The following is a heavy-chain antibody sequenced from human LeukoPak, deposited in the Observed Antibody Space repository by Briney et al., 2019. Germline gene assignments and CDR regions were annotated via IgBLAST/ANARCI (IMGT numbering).Heavy chain of an antibody. J-gene: IGHJ5*02. CDR1: GGSINGHY. CDR3: TGLHFAAAEEFDP. D-gene: IGHD6-13*01. CDR2: IYYNGNT. Sequence: SSETLSLTCTVSGGSINGHYWSWIRQSPGKGLEWIGYIYYNGNTNCNPSLKSRITISVDTSKNQFSLNLSSVTAADTAVYYCTGLHFAAAEEFDPWGQGTLVTVSS. V-gene: IGHV4-59*08.